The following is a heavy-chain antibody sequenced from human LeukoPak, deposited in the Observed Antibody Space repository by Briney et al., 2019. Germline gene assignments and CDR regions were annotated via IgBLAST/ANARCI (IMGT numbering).Heavy chain of an antibody. Sequence: PSETLSLTCTVSGGSISSGDYYWSWIRQPPGKGLEWIGYIYYSGSTNYNPSLKSRVTISIDTSKNQFSLKLSSVTAADTAVYYCARVSCTNGVCYYFDYWGQGTLVTVSS. CDR2: IYYSGST. D-gene: IGHD2-8*01. CDR3: ARVSCTNGVCYYFDY. V-gene: IGHV4-30-4*01. CDR1: GGSISSGDYY. J-gene: IGHJ4*02.